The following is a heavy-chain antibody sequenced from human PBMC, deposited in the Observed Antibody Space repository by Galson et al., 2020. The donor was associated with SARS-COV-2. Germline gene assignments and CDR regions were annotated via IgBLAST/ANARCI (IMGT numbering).Heavy chain of an antibody. Sequence: GGSLRLSCAASGLTFSNYAMSWVRQPPGKGLEWVAGISGSGRTTYYAASVKGRFTTSRDNSMNTLYLQINTLRAEDTAVYYCANRNEYDNGNYYLYYFDYWGQGTLVTVSS. V-gene: IGHV3-23*01. J-gene: IGHJ4*01. CDR2: ISGSGRTT. D-gene: IGHD3-10*01. CDR3: ANRNEYDNGNYYLYYFDY. CDR1: GLTFSNYA.